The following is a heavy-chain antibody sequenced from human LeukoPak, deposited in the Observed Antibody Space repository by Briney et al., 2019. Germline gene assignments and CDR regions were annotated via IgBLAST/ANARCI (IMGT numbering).Heavy chain of an antibody. V-gene: IGHV4-30-2*01. CDR1: GGSISSGGYS. J-gene: IGHJ5*02. CDR3: ARANYGSGDPWFDP. CDR2: IYHSGST. Sequence: KSSETLSLTCTVSGGSISSGGYSWSWIRQPPGKGLEWIGYIYHSGSTYYNPSLKSRVTISVDRSKNQFSLKLSSVTAADTAVYYCARANYGSGDPWFDPWGQGTLVTVSS. D-gene: IGHD3-10*01.